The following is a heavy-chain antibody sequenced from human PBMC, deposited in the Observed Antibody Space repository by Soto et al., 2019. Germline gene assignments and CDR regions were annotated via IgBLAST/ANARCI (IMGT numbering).Heavy chain of an antibody. CDR1: GYTFASYD. CDR2: INPNSGNT. J-gene: IGHJ6*02. CDR3: ESAHQYDFWSGYLNLTYYYYGMDV. Sequence: SVKVSCKASGYTFASYDINWVRQATGQGREWMGWINPNSGNTGYAQKFQGRVTMTTNTSISTAYMELSSLRSEDTALYYCESAHQYDFWSGYLNLTYYYYGMDVWGQGTTVTVSS. V-gene: IGHV1-8*01. D-gene: IGHD3-3*01.